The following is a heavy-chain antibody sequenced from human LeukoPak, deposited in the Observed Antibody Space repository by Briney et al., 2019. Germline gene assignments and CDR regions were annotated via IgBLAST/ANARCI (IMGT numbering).Heavy chain of an antibody. CDR3: TTDLYDYVWGSYRSGISLTDY. Sequence: GGSLRPSCAASGFTFSNAWMSWVRQAPGKGLEWVGRIKSKTDGGTTDYAAPVKGRFTISRDDSKNTLYLQMNSLKTEDTAVYYCTTDLYDYVWGSYRSGISLTDYWGQGTLVTVSS. V-gene: IGHV3-15*01. CDR2: IKSKTDGGTT. D-gene: IGHD3-16*02. J-gene: IGHJ4*02. CDR1: GFTFSNAW.